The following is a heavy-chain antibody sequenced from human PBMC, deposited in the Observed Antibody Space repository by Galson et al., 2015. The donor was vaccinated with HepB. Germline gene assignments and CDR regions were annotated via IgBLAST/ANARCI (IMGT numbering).Heavy chain of an antibody. CDR1: GFTFSSYG. CDR2: ISYDGSNK. D-gene: IGHD2-21*01. CDR3: AKDGVGRVISY. J-gene: IGHJ4*02. Sequence: SLRLSCAASGFTFSSYGMHWVRQAPGKGLEWVAVISYDGSNKYYADSVKGRFTIPRDNSKNTLYLQMNSLRAEDTAVYYCAKDGVGRVISYWGQGTLVTVSS. V-gene: IGHV3-30*18.